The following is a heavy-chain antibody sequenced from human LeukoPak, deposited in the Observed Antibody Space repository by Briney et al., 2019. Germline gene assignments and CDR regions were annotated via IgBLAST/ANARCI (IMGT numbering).Heavy chain of an antibody. D-gene: IGHD6-19*01. V-gene: IGHV4-39*07. CDR2: INHSGST. J-gene: IGHJ1*01. CDR3: ARGPRMTVAGTHGGYFQH. CDR1: GGSISSSSYY. Sequence: SETLSLTCTVSGGSISSSSYYWSWIRQPPGKGLEWIGEINHSGSTNYNPSLKSRVTISVDTSKNQFSLKLSSVTAADTAVYYCARGPRMTVAGTHGGYFQHWGQGTLVTVSS.